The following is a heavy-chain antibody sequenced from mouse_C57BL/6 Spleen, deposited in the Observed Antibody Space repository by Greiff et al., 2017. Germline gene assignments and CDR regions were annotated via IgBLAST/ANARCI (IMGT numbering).Heavy chain of an antibody. CDR1: GYSITSGYY. J-gene: IGHJ3*01. Sequence: EVKLVESGPGLVKPSQSLSLTCSVTGYSITSGYYWNWIRQFPGNKLEWMGYISYDGSNNYNPSLKNRISITRDTSKNQFFLKLNSVTTEDTATYYCAREDMISPFAYWGQGTLVTVSA. CDR3: AREDMISPFAY. V-gene: IGHV3-6*01. D-gene: IGHD2-4*01. CDR2: ISYDGSN.